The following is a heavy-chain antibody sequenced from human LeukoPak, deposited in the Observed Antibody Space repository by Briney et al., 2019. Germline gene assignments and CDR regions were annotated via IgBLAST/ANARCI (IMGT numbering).Heavy chain of an antibody. CDR1: GGTSSSYA. J-gene: IGHJ4*02. V-gene: IGHV1-69*13. D-gene: IGHD3-9*01. CDR2: IIPIFGTA. CDR3: ARAGDYDILTGYSELGPLDY. Sequence: ASVKVSCKASGGTSSSYAISWVRQAPGQGLEWMGGIIPIFGTANYAQKFQGRVTITADESTSTAYMELSSLRSEDTAVYYCARAGDYDILTGYSELGPLDYWGQGTLVTVSS.